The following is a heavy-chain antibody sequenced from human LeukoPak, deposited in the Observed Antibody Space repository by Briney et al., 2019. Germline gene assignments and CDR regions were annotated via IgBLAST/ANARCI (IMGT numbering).Heavy chain of an antibody. J-gene: IGHJ6*02. D-gene: IGHD2-15*01. V-gene: IGHV3-48*01. CDR1: GFTFGDHA. Sequence: GGSLRLSCTASGFTFGDHAMSWVRQAPGKGLEWVSYISSSSITLYYADSVKGRFTISRDNAKNSLYLQMNSLRAEDTAVYYCARVSCTGGSCKPYSYYDMDVWGQGTTVTVSS. CDR2: ISSSSITL. CDR3: ARVSCTGGSCKPYSYYDMDV.